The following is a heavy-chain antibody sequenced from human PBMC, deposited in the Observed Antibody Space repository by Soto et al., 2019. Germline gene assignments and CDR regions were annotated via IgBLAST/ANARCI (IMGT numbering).Heavy chain of an antibody. D-gene: IGHD5-18*01. CDR3: ARVSYGYWYFDL. CDR1: GFTLSSYH. CDR2: IHASSISNI. Sequence: GGSLRLSCVASGFTLSSYHMDWVRQAPGKGLEWISYIHASSISNIYYADSVKGRFTISRDSVKNSLFLQMNSLRAEDTAVYYCARVSYGYWYFDLWGRGTLVTVSS. J-gene: IGHJ2*01. V-gene: IGHV3-48*01.